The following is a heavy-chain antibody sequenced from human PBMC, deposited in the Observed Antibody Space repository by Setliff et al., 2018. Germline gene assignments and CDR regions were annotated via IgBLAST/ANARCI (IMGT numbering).Heavy chain of an antibody. CDR2: IFNDGST. V-gene: IGHV3-53*01. CDR1: GITISNNF. Sequence: GGSLRLSCVVSGITISNNFWSWVRQAPGKGLEWVSIIFNDGSTYYADSVKGRFTISRDISTSTLYLHMNSLRAEDTAVYYCARWRSSSPDDFWGQGTLVTVSS. D-gene: IGHD6-6*01. J-gene: IGHJ4*02. CDR3: ARWRSSSPDDF.